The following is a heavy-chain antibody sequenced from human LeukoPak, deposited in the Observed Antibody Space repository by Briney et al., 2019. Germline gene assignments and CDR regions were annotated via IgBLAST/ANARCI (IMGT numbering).Heavy chain of an antibody. V-gene: IGHV4-38-2*01. CDR3: ARAPRDSSSSNYMRRFDY. CDR2: IYHSGST. D-gene: IGHD3-22*01. CDR1: GYSISSDNY. Sequence: PSETLSLTCAVSGYSISSDNYWVWIRQPPGQGLEWTGGIYHSGSTYYNPSLKSRVTMSVDTSKNQFCLKLSSVTAADTAVYYCARAPRDSSSSNYMRRFDYWGQGTLVTVSS. J-gene: IGHJ4*02.